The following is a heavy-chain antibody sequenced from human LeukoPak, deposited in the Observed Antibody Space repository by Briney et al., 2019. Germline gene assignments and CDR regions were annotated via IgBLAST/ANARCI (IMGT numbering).Heavy chain of an antibody. J-gene: IGHJ6*02. CDR1: GFTFSSYW. CDR3: ARDPYSSTWSYGMDV. Sequence: GGSLRLSCAASGFTFSSYWMSWVRQAPGKGLEWVANIKQDGSEEVYVDSVKGRFTISRDNAKSSLFLQMNTLRAEDTAVYYCARDPYSSTWSYGMDVWGQGTTVTVSS. D-gene: IGHD6-6*01. V-gene: IGHV3-7*05. CDR2: IKQDGSEE.